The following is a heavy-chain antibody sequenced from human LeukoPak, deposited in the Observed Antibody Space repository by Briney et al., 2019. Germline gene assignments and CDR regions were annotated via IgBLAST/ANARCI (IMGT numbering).Heavy chain of an antibody. V-gene: IGHV4-31*03. Sequence: SQTLSLTCTVSGGSIRSGGYYGRWIRQHRGEGLECIVYIYYSGSTYYNPSLKSRVTISVDTSKNQFSLKLSSVTAADTAVYYCARGGGYFDYWGQGTLVTVSS. D-gene: IGHD3-16*01. CDR1: GGSIRSGGYY. CDR3: ARGGGYFDY. J-gene: IGHJ4*02. CDR2: IYYSGST.